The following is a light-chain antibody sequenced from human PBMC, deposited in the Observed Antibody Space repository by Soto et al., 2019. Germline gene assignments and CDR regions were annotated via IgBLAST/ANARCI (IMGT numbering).Light chain of an antibody. Sequence: DIQMTQSPSSLSASVGDRVTITCRASQSISSYLNWYQQKPGKAPKLLIYAASSLQSGVPSRFSRSGSGTDFTLTISSLQPADFATYYCQQSYSTPCTFGQGTKVEIK. V-gene: IGKV1-39*01. CDR2: AAS. CDR1: QSISSY. CDR3: QQSYSTPCT. J-gene: IGKJ1*01.